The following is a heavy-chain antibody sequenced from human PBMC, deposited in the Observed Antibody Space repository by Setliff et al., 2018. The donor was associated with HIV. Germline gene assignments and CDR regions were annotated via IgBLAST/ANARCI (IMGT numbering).Heavy chain of an antibody. CDR1: GGSIVIGGFY. D-gene: IGHD2-2*01. CDR3: ARDLHANYHVVDI. CDR2: VYYTGKT. V-gene: IGHV4-31*03. J-gene: IGHJ3*02. Sequence: NPSETLSLTCSVSGGSIVIGGFYYSWIRHRPGKGLEWIGTVYYTGKTYYNPSLQSRLTMSADTSKDQFSLKMRSVTAADTAVYFCARDLHANYHVVDIWGPGTMVTVSS.